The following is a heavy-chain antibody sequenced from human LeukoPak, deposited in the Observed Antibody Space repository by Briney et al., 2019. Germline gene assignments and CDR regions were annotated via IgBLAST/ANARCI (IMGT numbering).Heavy chain of an antibody. V-gene: IGHV3-20*04. J-gene: IGHJ6*03. CDR1: GFTFDDYG. CDR3: ARVPPAGLVTYYYYYMDV. D-gene: IGHD6-19*01. Sequence: GGSLRLSCAASGFTFDDYGMSWVRQAPGKGLERVSGINWNGGSTGYADSVKGRFTISRDNAKNSLYLQMNSLRAEDTALYYCARVPPAGLVTYYYYYMDVWGKGTTVTVSS. CDR2: INWNGGST.